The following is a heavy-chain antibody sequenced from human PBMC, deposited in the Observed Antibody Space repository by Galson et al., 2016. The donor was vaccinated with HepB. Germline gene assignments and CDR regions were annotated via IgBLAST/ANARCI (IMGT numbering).Heavy chain of an antibody. J-gene: IGHJ6*02. V-gene: IGHV3-11*04. CDR3: ARDGGRGYAMDV. CDR2: ISITGGYI. Sequence: SLRLSCAASGFTFSNYNMGWVRQAPGKGLEWLAYISITGGYILYADSMKGRFTISRDNAKNSPYLQMNSLTAEDTAMYYCARDGGRGYAMDVWGQGTTVTVS. CDR1: GFTFSNYN. D-gene: IGHD3-10*01.